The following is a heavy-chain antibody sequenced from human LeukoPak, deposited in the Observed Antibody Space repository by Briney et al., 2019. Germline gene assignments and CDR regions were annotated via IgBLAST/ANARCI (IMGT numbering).Heavy chain of an antibody. Sequence: ASVKVSCKVSGYTLTELSMHWVRQAPGKGLDWMGGFDPEDGETIYAQKFQGRVTMTEDTSTDTAYMELSSLRSEDTAVYYCATGYDILTGYKYYFDYWGQGTLVTVSS. CDR1: GYTLTELS. J-gene: IGHJ4*02. V-gene: IGHV1-24*01. CDR2: FDPEDGET. D-gene: IGHD3-9*01. CDR3: ATGYDILTGYKYYFDY.